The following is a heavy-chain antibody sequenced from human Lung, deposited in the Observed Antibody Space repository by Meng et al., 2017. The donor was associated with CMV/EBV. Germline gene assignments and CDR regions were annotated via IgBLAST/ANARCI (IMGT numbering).Heavy chain of an antibody. D-gene: IGHD1-14*01. CDR3: ALFTGSWFDP. CDR2: IYWDDDK. V-gene: IGHV2-5*02. Sequence: HITLQESCPTMVKPTQTLTLTFTFSGFSLSTSEVGVGWIRQPPGKALEWLAVIYWDDDKRYSPSLKSRLTITKDTSKNQVVLTLTNMDPVDTATYYCALFTGSWFDPWGQGTLVTVSS. J-gene: IGHJ5*02. CDR1: GFSLSTSEVG.